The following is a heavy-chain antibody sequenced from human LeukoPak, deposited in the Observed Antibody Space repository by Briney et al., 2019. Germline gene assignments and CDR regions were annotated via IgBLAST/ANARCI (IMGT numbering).Heavy chain of an antibody. CDR3: AATGYSSGWYYFDY. CDR1: EYRLTELS. V-gene: IGHV1-24*01. CDR2: FDPEDGET. Sequence: ASVKVSCKVSEYRLTELSMHWVRQAPGKGLEWMGGFDPEDGETIYAQKFQGRVTMTEDTSTDTAYMELSSLRSEDTAVYYCAATGYSSGWYYFDYWGQGTLVTVSS. D-gene: IGHD6-19*01. J-gene: IGHJ4*02.